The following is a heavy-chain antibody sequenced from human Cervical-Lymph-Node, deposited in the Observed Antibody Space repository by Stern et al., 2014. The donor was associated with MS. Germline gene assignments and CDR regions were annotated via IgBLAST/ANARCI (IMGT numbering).Heavy chain of an antibody. J-gene: IGHJ4*02. D-gene: IGHD3-22*01. CDR1: GFTSTSYD. CDR2: INPGGGGA. CDR3: ARDSYDSKLRFDF. V-gene: IGHV1-46*01. Sequence: QVQLVQSGAEVRKPGASVKVSCKASGFTSTSYDIHWVRQAPGQGLEWMGKINPGGGGASYAQKFQGRVTVTRDTSTNTVYMELSSLRSEDTAVYYCARDSYDSKLRFDFWGQGTLVTVSS.